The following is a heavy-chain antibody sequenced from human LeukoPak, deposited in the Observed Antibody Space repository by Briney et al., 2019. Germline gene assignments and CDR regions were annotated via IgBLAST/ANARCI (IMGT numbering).Heavy chain of an antibody. CDR1: GGTFSSYA. CDR3: AREGWQWLVHAFDI. V-gene: IGHV1-69*13. J-gene: IGHJ3*02. CDR2: IIPIFGTA. Sequence: SVKVSCKASGGTFSSYAISWVRQAPGQGLEWMGGIIPIFGTANYAQKFQGRVTITADESTSTAYMELSSLRSEDTAMYYCAREGWQWLVHAFDIWGQGTMVTVSS. D-gene: IGHD6-19*01.